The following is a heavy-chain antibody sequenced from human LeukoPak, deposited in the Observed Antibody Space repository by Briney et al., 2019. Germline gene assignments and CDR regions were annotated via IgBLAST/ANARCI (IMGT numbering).Heavy chain of an antibody. CDR2: IYYSGST. CDR3: ARRSGDY. J-gene: IGHJ4*02. Sequence: LRETLSLTCTVSGGSISSYYWSWLRQPPGKGLEWIGYIYYSGSTNYNPSLKSRVTISIDTSKNQFSLELSSVTAADTAVYYCARRSGDYWGQGTLVTVSS. D-gene: IGHD3-3*01. CDR1: GGSISSYY. V-gene: IGHV4-59*01.